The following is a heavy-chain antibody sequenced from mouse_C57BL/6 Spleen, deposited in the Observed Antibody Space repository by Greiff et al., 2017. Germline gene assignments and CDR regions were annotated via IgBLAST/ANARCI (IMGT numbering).Heavy chain of an antibody. Sequence: EVQLVESGGGLVKPGGSLKLSCAASGFTFGSYAMSWVRQTPERGLEWVATISDGGSYTYYPDNVKGRFTISRDNAKNNLYLQMSNLKSEDTAMYYCATSSPLFAYWGQGTLVTVSA. J-gene: IGHJ3*01. V-gene: IGHV5-4*01. CDR3: ATSSPLFAY. CDR2: ISDGGSYT. CDR1: GFTFGSYA. D-gene: IGHD6-2*01.